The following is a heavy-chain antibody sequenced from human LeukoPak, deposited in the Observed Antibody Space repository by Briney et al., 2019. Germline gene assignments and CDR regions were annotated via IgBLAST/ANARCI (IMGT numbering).Heavy chain of an antibody. CDR2: IYYSGST. D-gene: IGHD2-15*01. CDR3: ARLSVGRFDY. J-gene: IGHJ4*02. Sequence: SETLSLTCTVSGGSISSYYWSWIRQPPGKGLEWIGYIYYSGSTNYNPSLKSRVTISVDTSKNQFSLKLSSVTAADTAVYYCARLSVGRFDYWGQGTLVTVSS. CDR1: GGSISSYY. V-gene: IGHV4-59*12.